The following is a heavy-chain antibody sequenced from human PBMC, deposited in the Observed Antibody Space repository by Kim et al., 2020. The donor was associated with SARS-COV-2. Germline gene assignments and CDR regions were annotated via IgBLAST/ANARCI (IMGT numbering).Heavy chain of an antibody. V-gene: IGHV3-21*01. CDR1: GFTFSSYS. D-gene: IGHD1-26*01. J-gene: IGHJ4*02. CDR2: ISSSSSYI. Sequence: GGSLRLSCAASGFTFSSYSMNWVRQAPGKGLEWVSSISSSSSYIYYADSVKGRFTISRDNAKNSLYLQMNSLRAEDTAVYYCARVYSGSLPVDYWGQGTLVTVSS. CDR3: ARVYSGSLPVDY.